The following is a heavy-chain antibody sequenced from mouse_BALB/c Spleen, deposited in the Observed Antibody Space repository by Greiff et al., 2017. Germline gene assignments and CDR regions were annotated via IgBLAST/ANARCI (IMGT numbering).Heavy chain of an antibody. V-gene: IGHV14-3*02. Sequence: VQLQQSGAELVKPGASVKLSCTASGFNIKDTYMHWVKQRPEQGLEWIGRIDPANGNTKYDPKFQGKATITADTSSNTAYLQLSSLTSEDTAVYYCARLYYGSSWYFDVWGAGTTVTVSS. D-gene: IGHD1-1*01. CDR2: IDPANGNT. CDR1: GFNIKDTY. J-gene: IGHJ1*01. CDR3: ARLYYGSSWYFDV.